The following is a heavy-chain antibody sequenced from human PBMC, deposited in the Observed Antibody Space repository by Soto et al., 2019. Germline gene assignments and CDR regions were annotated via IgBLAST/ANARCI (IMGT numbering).Heavy chain of an antibody. CDR2: IGDSGVST. J-gene: IGHJ4*02. CDR1: GFTFSSYA. Sequence: QAGGSLRLSCAASGFTFSSYAMSWVRQAPGKGLEWVSAIGDSGVSTYHADSVKGRFTISRDNSKNTLFLQMNSLRAEDTAVYYCAKGSRGSYDSSNYYYSDNWGQGTLVTVSS. CDR3: AKGSRGSYDSSNYYYSDN. V-gene: IGHV3-23*01. D-gene: IGHD3-22*01.